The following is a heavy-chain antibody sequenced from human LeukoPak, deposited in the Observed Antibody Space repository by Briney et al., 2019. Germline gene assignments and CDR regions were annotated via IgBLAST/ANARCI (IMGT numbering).Heavy chain of an antibody. V-gene: IGHV1-3*03. CDR3: ARGIRGGKPYCSGGSCFSDDHPLFDY. D-gene: IGHD2-15*01. J-gene: IGHJ4*02. CDR2: INVGKNNT. CDR1: GYTFTSYA. Sequence: GASVKVSCKASGYTFTSYAMHWVRQAPGQRLEWMGWINVGKNNTKYSQDFQGRVTFTRDTSASTAYMELSSLRSDDMAVYYCARGIRGGKPYCSGGSCFSDDHPLFDYWGQGTLVTVSS.